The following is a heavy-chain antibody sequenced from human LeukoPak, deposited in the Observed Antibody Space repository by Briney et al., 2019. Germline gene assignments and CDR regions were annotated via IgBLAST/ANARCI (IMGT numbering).Heavy chain of an antibody. CDR3: ASLGGLYCSSTSCHDDY. CDR2: IYYSGST. Sequence: SETLSLTCTVSGGSISSSSYYWGWIRQPPGKGLEWIGSIYYSGSTYYNPSLKSRVTMSVDTSKNQFSLKLSSVTAADTAVYYCASLGGLYCSSTSCHDDYWGQGTLVTVSS. CDR1: GGSISSSSYY. D-gene: IGHD2-2*01. J-gene: IGHJ4*02. V-gene: IGHV4-39*07.